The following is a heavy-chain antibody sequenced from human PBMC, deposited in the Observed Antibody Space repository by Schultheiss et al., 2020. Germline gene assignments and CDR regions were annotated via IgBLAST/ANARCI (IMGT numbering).Heavy chain of an antibody. CDR3: ANAPDDAFDI. D-gene: IGHD1-14*01. V-gene: IGHV3-9*01. CDR1: GFTFSSYA. J-gene: IGHJ3*02. CDR2: ISWNSGSI. Sequence: GGSLRLSCAASGFTFSSYAMHWVRQPPGKGLEWVSGISWNSGSIFYADSVKGRFIISRDNAKNTLYLQMNSLRAEDTAVYYCANAPDDAFDIWGQGTMVTVSS.